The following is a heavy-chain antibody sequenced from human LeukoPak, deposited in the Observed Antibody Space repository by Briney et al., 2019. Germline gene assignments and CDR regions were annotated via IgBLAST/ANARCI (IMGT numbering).Heavy chain of an antibody. Sequence: GGSLRLSCAASGFTFSSYAMTWDRQAPGQGLEWVSGISGSGGSTYYADSVKGRFTISRDNSKNTLYLQMNSLRAEDTAVYYCAKDGTWIQLWLAYWGQGTLVTVSS. J-gene: IGHJ4*02. D-gene: IGHD5-18*01. V-gene: IGHV3-23*01. CDR3: AKDGTWIQLWLAY. CDR1: GFTFSSYA. CDR2: ISGSGGST.